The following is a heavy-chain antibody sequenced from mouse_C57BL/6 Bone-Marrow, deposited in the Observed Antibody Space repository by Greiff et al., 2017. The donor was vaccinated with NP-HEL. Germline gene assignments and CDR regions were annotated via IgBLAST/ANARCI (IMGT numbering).Heavy chain of an antibody. J-gene: IGHJ2*01. CDR2: INPNNGGT. Sequence: EVQLQQSGPELVKPGASVKMSCKASGYTFTDYNMHWVKQSHGKSLEWIGYINPNNGGTSYNQKFKGKATLTVNKSSSTAYMELRSLTSEDSAVYYCAREGDLLWYLYYFDYWGQGTTLTVSS. V-gene: IGHV1-22*01. D-gene: IGHD2-1*01. CDR1: GYTFTDYN. CDR3: AREGDLLWYLYYFDY.